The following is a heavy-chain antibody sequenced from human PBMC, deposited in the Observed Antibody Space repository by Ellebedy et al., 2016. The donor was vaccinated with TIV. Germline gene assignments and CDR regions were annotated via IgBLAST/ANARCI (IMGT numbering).Heavy chain of an antibody. V-gene: IGHV1-18*01. CDR3: AREASSGWYYYFDY. J-gene: IGHJ4*02. D-gene: IGHD6-19*01. CDR2: ISAYNGNT. CDR1: GGTFSSYA. Sequence: ASVKVSCXASGGTFSSYAISWVRQAPGQGLEWMGWISAYNGNTNYAQKFQGRVTMTRDTSTSTVYMELSSLRSEDTAVYYCAREASSGWYYYFDYWGQGTLVTVSS.